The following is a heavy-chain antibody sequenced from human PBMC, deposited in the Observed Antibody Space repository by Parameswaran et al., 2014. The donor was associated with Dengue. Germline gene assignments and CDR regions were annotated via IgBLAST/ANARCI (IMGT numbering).Heavy chain of an antibody. J-gene: IGHJ6*03. CDR2: IYYSGST. Sequence: PGKGLEWIGSIYYSGSTYYNPSLKSRVTISVDTSKNQFSLKLSSVTAADTAVYYCARVAYPWYYYYYMDVWGKGTTVTVSS. V-gene: IGHV4-39*07. CDR3: ARVAYPWYYYYYMDV.